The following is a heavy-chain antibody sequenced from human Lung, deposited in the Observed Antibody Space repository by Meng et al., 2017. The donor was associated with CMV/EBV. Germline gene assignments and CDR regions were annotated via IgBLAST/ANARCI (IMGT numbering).Heavy chain of an antibody. J-gene: IGHJ6*02. V-gene: IGHV3-30-3*01. D-gene: IGHD6-13*01. CDR1: GFSFSIYG. CDR3: ATVISSYSSTWEYNLYYAYYGMDD. CDR2: ISNDGSNE. Sequence: SCEASGFSFSIYGMHCVRQAPGKGLEWVALISNDGSNEYYADSVEGRFTISRDNSKNTLYLQMNSLRTEDTAVYYCATVISSYSSTWEYNLYYAYYGMDDWXQGTTVTVSS.